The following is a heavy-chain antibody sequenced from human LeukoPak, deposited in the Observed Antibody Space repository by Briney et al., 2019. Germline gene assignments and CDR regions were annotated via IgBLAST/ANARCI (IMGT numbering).Heavy chain of an antibody. J-gene: IGHJ5*02. V-gene: IGHV4-4*09. Sequence: SETPSLTCTVSGGSISSYYWSWIRQPPGKGLEWIGYIYTSGSTNYNPSLKSRVTISVDTSKNQFSLKLSSVTAADTAVYYCARHVHPWNYVSWFDPWGQGTLVTVSS. CDR1: GGSISSYY. D-gene: IGHD1-7*01. CDR3: ARHVHPWNYVSWFDP. CDR2: IYTSGST.